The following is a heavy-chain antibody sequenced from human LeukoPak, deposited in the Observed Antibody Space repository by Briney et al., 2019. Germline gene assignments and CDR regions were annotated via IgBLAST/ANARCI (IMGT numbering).Heavy chain of an antibody. Sequence: SETLSLTCTVSGGSISSYYWSWIRQPPGTGLEWIGYIYYSGSTNYNPSLKSRVTISVDTSKNQFSLKLSSVTAADTAVYYCARVLDTAMALGFYYFDYWGQGTLVTVSS. CDR1: GGSISSYY. J-gene: IGHJ4*02. V-gene: IGHV4-59*01. CDR3: ARVLDTAMALGFYYFDY. CDR2: IYYSGST. D-gene: IGHD5-18*01.